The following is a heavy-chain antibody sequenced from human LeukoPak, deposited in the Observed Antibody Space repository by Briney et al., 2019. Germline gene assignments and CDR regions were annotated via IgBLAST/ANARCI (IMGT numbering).Heavy chain of an antibody. V-gene: IGHV4-34*01. CDR3: ATVLRYFDWLPSNAFDI. CDR1: GGSFSGYY. D-gene: IGHD3-9*01. CDR2: INHSGRT. J-gene: IGHJ3*02. Sequence: PSETLSLTCAIDGGSFSGYYWRWIRQPPGKGLEWIGEINHSGRTNYNPSLKSRVTISVDTSKNQFSLKLNSVTAADTAVYYCATVLRYFDWLPSNAFDIWGQGTMVTVSS.